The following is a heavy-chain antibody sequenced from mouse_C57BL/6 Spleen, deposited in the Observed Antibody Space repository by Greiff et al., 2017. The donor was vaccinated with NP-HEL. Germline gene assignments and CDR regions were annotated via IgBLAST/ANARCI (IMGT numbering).Heavy chain of an antibody. CDR1: GFNIKDDY. J-gene: IGHJ2*01. CDR3: TRGLGRGLYYFDY. D-gene: IGHD4-1*01. V-gene: IGHV14-4*01. CDR2: IDPENGDT. Sequence: EVQLQQSGAELVRPGASVKLSCTASGFNIKDDYMHWVKQRPEQGLEWIGWIDPENGDTEYASKFQGKATITADTSSNTAYLQLSSLTSEDTAVYYCTRGLGRGLYYFDYWGQGTTLTVSS.